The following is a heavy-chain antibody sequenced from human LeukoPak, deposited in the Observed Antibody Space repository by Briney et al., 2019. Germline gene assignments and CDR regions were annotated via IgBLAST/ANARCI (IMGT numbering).Heavy chain of an antibody. Sequence: PSETLSLTCTVSSDSISSTSYYWGWIRQPPGKGLEWIASIYYSGSTFYNPSLNSRVTIYIDTSKKQFSLKLTSVAAADTAVYYCARDSGLEKWLQLHYFDYWGQGTLVTVSS. CDR3: ARDSGLEKWLQLHYFDY. V-gene: IGHV4-39*02. CDR1: SDSISSTSYY. CDR2: IYYSGST. J-gene: IGHJ4*02. D-gene: IGHD5-24*01.